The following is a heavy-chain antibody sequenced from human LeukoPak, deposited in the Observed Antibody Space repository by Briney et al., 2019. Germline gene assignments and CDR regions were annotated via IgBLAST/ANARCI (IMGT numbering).Heavy chain of an antibody. J-gene: IGHJ4*02. Sequence: ASETLSLTCTVSGDSITSGGYYWNWIRQRPGKGLEWIGYIYKTGSTYYNPSLKSRVTMSVDTSRNQFSLKVNSVTAADTAVYYCARDVLRWGQGTLVTVSS. CDR2: IYKTGST. CDR1: GDSITSGGYY. V-gene: IGHV4-31*03. CDR3: ARDVLR.